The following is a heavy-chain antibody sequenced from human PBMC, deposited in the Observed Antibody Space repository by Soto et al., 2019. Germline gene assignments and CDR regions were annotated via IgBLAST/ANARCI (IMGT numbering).Heavy chain of an antibody. V-gene: IGHV3-23*01. CDR2: ISGSGGST. CDR3: AKSTIFGVVTFDY. D-gene: IGHD3-3*01. J-gene: IGHJ4*02. CDR1: GFTFSSYA. Sequence: GGSLSLSCAASGFTFSSYAMSWVRQAPGKGLEWVSAISGSGGSTYYADSVKGRFTISRDNSKNTLYLQMNSLRAEDTAVYYCAKSTIFGVVTFDYWGQGTLVTVSS.